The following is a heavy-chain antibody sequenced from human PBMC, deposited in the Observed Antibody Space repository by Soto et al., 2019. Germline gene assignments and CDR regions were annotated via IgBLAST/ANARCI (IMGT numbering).Heavy chain of an antibody. J-gene: IGHJ4*02. Sequence: ASVKVSCKASGGTFSSYAISWVRQAPGQGLEWMGGIIPIFGTANYAQKFQGRVTITADESTSTAYMELSSLRSEDTAVYYCARERNYYDGSGYYYWGQGTLVTVSS. V-gene: IGHV1-69*13. CDR2: IIPIFGTA. CDR1: GGTFSSYA. D-gene: IGHD3-22*01. CDR3: ARERNYYDGSGYYY.